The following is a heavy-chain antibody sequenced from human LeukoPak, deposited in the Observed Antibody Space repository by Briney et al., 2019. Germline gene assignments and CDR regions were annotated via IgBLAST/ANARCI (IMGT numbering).Heavy chain of an antibody. Sequence: GGSLRLSCAASGFTFSTYWMTWVRQAPGKGLEWVANIKHDGSETHYVESVKGRFTISRDNAKNTLYLQMNSLRVEDAAVYYCARVVGYSSSWYSGFDCWGQGTLVTVS. D-gene: IGHD6-13*01. V-gene: IGHV3-7*01. CDR1: GFTFSTYW. CDR3: ARVVGYSSSWYSGFDC. J-gene: IGHJ4*02. CDR2: IKHDGSET.